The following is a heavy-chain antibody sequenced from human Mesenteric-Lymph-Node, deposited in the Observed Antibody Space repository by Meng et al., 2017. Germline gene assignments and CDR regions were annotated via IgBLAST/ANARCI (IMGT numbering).Heavy chain of an antibody. CDR2: INPNSGGT. CDR1: GYTFTGYY. D-gene: IGHD3-22*01. CDR3: ARDRITMLVVVGGCFDL. J-gene: IGHJ2*01. Sequence: ASVKVSCKASGYTFTGYYMHWVRQAPGQGLEWMGWINPNSGGTNYAQKFQGRVTMTRDTSISTAYMALSRLRSDDTAVYYCARDRITMLVVVGGCFDLWGRGTLVTVSS. V-gene: IGHV1-2*02.